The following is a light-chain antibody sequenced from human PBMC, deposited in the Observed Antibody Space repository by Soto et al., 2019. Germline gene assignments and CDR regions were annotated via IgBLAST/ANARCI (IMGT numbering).Light chain of an antibody. Sequence: QSALTQPASVSGSPGQSITISCTGTSGDIGSYNRVSWYQQHPGKAPKLIIYEVTDRPSGVSNRFSGSKSGNTASLTISGLQAEDEAEYFCASWDASLNGWMFGGGTKLTVL. J-gene: IGLJ3*02. V-gene: IGLV2-14*01. CDR2: EVT. CDR3: ASWDASLNGWM. CDR1: SGDIGSYNR.